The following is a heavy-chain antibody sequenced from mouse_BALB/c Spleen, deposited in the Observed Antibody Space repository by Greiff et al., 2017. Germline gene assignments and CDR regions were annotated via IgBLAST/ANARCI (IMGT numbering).Heavy chain of an antibody. D-gene: IGHD1-1*02. CDR3: ASHYGPWFAY. CDR2: IDPSDSYT. J-gene: IGHJ3*01. V-gene: IGHV1-69*02. CDR1: GYTFTSYW. Sequence: QLQQPGAALVKPGASVKLSCKASGYTFTSYWMHWVKQRPGQGLEWIGEIDPSDSYTNYNQKFKGKATLTVDKSSSTAYMQLSSLTSEDSAVYYCASHYGPWFAYWGQGTLVTVSA.